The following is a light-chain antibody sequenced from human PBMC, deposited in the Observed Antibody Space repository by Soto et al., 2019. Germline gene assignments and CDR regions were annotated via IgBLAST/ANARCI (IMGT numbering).Light chain of an antibody. Sequence: EIVLTQSPGILSLSPGERATLSCRASQSVSSSYLAWYQQKPGQAPRLLIYGASNRATGIPGRFSASGSKTNVTLTISRLEPEDFAVYYCQQYGSSPPYTFGQGTKLEIK. J-gene: IGKJ2*01. CDR1: QSVSSSY. CDR2: GAS. CDR3: QQYGSSPPYT. V-gene: IGKV3-20*01.